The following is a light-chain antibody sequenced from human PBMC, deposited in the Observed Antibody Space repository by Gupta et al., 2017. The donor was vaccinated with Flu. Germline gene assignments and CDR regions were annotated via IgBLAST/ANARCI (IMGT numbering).Light chain of an antibody. CDR3: AAWDDSLNGHYV. CDR2: VNG. CDR1: STSNVSNN. Sequence: STSNVSNNENGYQQVPETAPKLHIYVNGQRPSGVPDRFSGSKSGTSASLAISGLQSEDEADYYYAAWDDSLNGHYVFGTGTKVTAL. V-gene: IGLV1-44*01. J-gene: IGLJ1*01.